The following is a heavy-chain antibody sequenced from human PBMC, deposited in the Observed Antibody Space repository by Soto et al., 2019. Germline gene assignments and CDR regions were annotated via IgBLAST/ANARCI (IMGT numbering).Heavy chain of an antibody. CDR3: ARDYRTPSGGMDV. V-gene: IGHV4-38-2*02. CDR2: IYHTGTT. J-gene: IGHJ6*02. CDR1: GYSISSGHY. Sequence: SETLSLTCEVSGYSISSGHYWAWIRQPPGKGLEWIGSIYHTGTTYYNPSLETRVTISVDTSKNQFSLRLTSVTAADTAVYFCARDYRTPSGGMDVWGQGTTVTVSS. D-gene: IGHD3-16*02.